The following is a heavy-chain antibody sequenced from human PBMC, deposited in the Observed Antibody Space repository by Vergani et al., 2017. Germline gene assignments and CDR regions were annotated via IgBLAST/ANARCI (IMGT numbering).Heavy chain of an antibody. Sequence: EVQLLESGGGLVQPGGSLRLSCAASGFTFSSYAMSWVRQAPGKGLEWVSVIYSGGSSTYYADSVKGRFTISRDNSKNTLYLQMNSLRAEDTAVYYCAKGQGDYYYYMDVWGKGTTVTVSS. CDR1: GFTFSSYA. D-gene: IGHD1-26*01. CDR3: AKGQGDYYYYMDV. CDR2: IYSGGSST. J-gene: IGHJ6*03. V-gene: IGHV3-23*03.